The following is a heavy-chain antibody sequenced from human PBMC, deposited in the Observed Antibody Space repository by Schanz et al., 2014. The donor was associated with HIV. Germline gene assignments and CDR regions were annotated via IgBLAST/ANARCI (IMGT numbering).Heavy chain of an antibody. CDR2: IKLDGSEK. Sequence: EVQLVESGGGLVKPGRSLRLSCTTSGFTFSDYPVSWLRQAPGKGLEWLANIKLDGSEKYYVDSVKGRFTISRDNTKNSLYLQMNSLRAEDTAVYYCAKMARSVAANTNFDYWGQGTLVTVSS. CDR3: AKMARSVAANTNFDY. CDR1: GFTFSDYP. V-gene: IGHV3-7*01. J-gene: IGHJ4*02. D-gene: IGHD6-19*01.